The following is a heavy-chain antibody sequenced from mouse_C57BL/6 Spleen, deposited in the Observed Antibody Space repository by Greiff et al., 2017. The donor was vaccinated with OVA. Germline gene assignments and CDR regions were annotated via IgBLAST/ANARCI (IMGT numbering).Heavy chain of an antibody. CDR3: ARVGSGVITTVVGRWCFDV. J-gene: IGHJ1*03. D-gene: IGHD1-1*01. Sequence: EVQRVESGGGLVKPGGSLKLSCAASGFTFSSYAMSWVRQTPEKRLEWVATISDGGSYTYYPDNVKGRCTISRDNAKNNLYLQMSHLKSEDTAMYYCARVGSGVITTVVGRWCFDVWGTGTTVTVSS. V-gene: IGHV5-4*01. CDR2: ISDGGSYT. CDR1: GFTFSSYA.